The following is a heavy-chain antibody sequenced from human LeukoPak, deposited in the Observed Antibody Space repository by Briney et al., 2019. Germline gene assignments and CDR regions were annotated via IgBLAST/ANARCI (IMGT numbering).Heavy chain of an antibody. J-gene: IGHJ5*02. CDR3: ARARPFDP. V-gene: IGHV3-66*01. CDR1: GFTFSSNY. CDR2: IYSGGSA. Sequence: GGSLRLSCAASGFTFSSNYMSWVRQAPGKGLEWVSFIYSGGSAYYADSVKGRFTISRDNSKNTLYLQINSLRAEDTAVYYCARARPFDPWGQGTLVTVSS.